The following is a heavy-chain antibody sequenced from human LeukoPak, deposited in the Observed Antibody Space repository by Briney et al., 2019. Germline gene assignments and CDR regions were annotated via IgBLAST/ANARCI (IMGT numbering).Heavy chain of an antibody. Sequence: SEALSLTCTVSGGSISSYYWSWIRQPPGKGLEWIGYIYYSGSTNYNPSLKSRVTISVDTSKNQFSLNLSSVTAADTAVYYCARDQGYGMDVWGQGTTVTVSS. CDR1: GGSISSYY. CDR3: ARDQGYGMDV. CDR2: IYYSGST. V-gene: IGHV4-59*01. J-gene: IGHJ6*02.